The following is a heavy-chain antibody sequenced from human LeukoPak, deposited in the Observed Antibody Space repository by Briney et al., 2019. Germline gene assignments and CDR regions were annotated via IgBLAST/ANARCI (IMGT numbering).Heavy chain of an antibody. CDR2: ISGSGGST. V-gene: IGHV3-23*01. CDR1: GFTFSNYA. D-gene: IGHD5-18*01. Sequence: PGGSLRLSCAASGFTFSNYAMSWVRQAPGKGLEWVSGISGSGGSTYYADSVKGHFTISRDNSKNTLYLQMNSLRAEDTAIYYCAKDLIAYSYCYAGRSNFDYWGQGTLVTVSS. CDR3: AKDLIAYSYCYAGRSNFDY. J-gene: IGHJ4*02.